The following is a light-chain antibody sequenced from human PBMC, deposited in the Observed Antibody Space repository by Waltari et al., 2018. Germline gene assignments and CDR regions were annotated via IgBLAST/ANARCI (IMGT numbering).Light chain of an antibody. CDR2: GAS. CDR1: QSLTKRY. CDR3: QQYGSSIMYT. J-gene: IGKJ2*01. Sequence: VLTQSPGTLSLSPGESATLSCRASQSLTKRYLAWYQQKPGQAPRLVIYGASSRAAGIPDRVRGSGSGTDFTLTISRLEPEDFAVYYCQQYGSSIMYTFGQGTKLEIK. V-gene: IGKV3-20*01.